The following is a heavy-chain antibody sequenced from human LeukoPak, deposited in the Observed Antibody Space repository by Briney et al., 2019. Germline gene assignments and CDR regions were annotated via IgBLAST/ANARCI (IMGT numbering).Heavy chain of an antibody. J-gene: IGHJ4*03. CDR1: GFTFGDYA. CDR3: AKEGSTGWLHYFDG. Sequence: RGSPRLSCTASGFTFGDYAMSWVRQAPGKGLEWVSTISGGGTTTYYADSVKGRFTISRDNSKNTMYLQMNSLRAEDTAVYYCAKEGSTGWLHYFDGRGHVAPVTVSS. CDR2: ISGGGTTT. D-gene: IGHD2-2*01. V-gene: IGHV3-23*01.